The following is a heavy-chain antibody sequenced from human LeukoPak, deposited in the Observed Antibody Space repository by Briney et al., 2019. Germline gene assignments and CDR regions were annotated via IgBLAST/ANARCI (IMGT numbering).Heavy chain of an antibody. CDR1: GFTFSSYG. D-gene: IGHD1-26*01. CDR3: AKDAGGATLFGY. Sequence: GGSLRLSCAASGFTFSSYGMHWVRQAPGKGLEWVAVITYDGSNKYYADSVKGRFTISRDNSKNTLYLQMNSLRAEDTAVYYCAKDAGGATLFGYWGQGTLVTVSS. CDR2: ITYDGSNK. J-gene: IGHJ4*02. V-gene: IGHV3-30*18.